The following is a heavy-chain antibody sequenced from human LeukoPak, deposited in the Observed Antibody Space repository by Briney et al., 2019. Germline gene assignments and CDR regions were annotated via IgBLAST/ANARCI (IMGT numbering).Heavy chain of an antibody. CDR3: ASFYDFWSGYYGDAFDI. Sequence: SETLSLTCTVSGGSISSGGYYWSWIRQPPGKGLEWIGYIYHSGSTYYNPSLKSRVTISVDRSKNQFSLKLSSVTAADTAVYYCASFYDFWSGYYGDAFDIWGQGTMVTVSS. J-gene: IGHJ3*02. D-gene: IGHD3-3*01. CDR2: IYHSGST. CDR1: GGSISSGGYY. V-gene: IGHV4-30-2*01.